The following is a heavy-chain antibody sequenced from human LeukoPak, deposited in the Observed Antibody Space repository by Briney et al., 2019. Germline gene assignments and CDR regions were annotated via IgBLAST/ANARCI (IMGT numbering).Heavy chain of an antibody. Sequence: GASVKVSCKASGFTFTSSAMQWVRQARGQRLEWIGWIVVGSDNTNYAQKFQERVTITRDMSTSTAYMELSSLRSEDTAVYYCAADPSTYYYDSSGYSAFDIWGQGTMVTVSS. CDR3: AADPSTYYYDSSGYSAFDI. CDR1: GFTFTSSA. J-gene: IGHJ3*02. CDR2: IVVGSDNT. V-gene: IGHV1-58*02. D-gene: IGHD3-22*01.